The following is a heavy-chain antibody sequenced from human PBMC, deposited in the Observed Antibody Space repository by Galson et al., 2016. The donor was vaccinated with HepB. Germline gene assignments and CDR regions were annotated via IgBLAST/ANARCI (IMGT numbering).Heavy chain of an antibody. V-gene: IGHV6-1*01. J-gene: IGHJ4*02. D-gene: IGHD3-10*01. CDR1: GDSVSSTSAT. CDR2: TYYRSKWST. CDR3: ARVGELPFSSPHFSFDN. Sequence: CAISGDSVSSTSATWNWIRQSSSRGLEWLGRTYYRSKWSTDFALFLGSRIAINADTSRNQFTLQLNSVTPEDTAVYYCARVGELPFSSPHFSFDNWGQGIRVTVSS.